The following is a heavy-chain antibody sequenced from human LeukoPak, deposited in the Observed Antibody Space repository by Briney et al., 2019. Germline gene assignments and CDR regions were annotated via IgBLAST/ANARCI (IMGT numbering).Heavy chain of an antibody. Sequence: GGSLRLSCAASGFTFSSYAMSWVRQVPGKGLEWVSSISGSGDGRYNGESVKGRFTISRDNSKNTVYLQMNSLRAEDTAVYYCAKGLSPHSSGYYSDYWGQGTLVIVSS. D-gene: IGHD3-22*01. CDR1: GFTFSSYA. CDR2: ISGSGDGR. J-gene: IGHJ4*02. V-gene: IGHV3-23*01. CDR3: AKGLSPHSSGYYSDY.